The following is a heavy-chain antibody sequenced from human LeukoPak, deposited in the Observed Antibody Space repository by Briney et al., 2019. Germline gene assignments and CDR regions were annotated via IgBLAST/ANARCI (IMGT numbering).Heavy chain of an antibody. V-gene: IGHV1-69*06. D-gene: IGHD3-16*01. J-gene: IGHJ4*02. CDR3: ARGAFTLVLTSGPFYLES. CDR2: IIPLFGTT. Sequence: SVKVSCKMFGGTFSDCGITWLRQAPGQGLEWVGRIIPLFGTTKSAQRFQDRGTLTADKSTNTAYMELTSLRSDDTAVYFCARGAFTLVLTSGPFYLESWGQGTLITVSS. CDR1: GGTFSDCG.